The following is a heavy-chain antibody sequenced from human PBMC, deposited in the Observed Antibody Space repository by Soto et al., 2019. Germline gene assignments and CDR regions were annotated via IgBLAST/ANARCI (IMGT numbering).Heavy chain of an antibody. CDR2: IVVGSGNT. J-gene: IGHJ4*02. V-gene: IGHV1-58*01. CDR1: GFTFTSSA. Sequence: ASVKVSCKASGFTFTSSAVQWVRQARGQRLEWIGWIVVGSGNTNYAQKFQDRVTMTRNTSISTAYMELSSLRSEDTAVYYCARAPYDFWSGYYIYWGQGTLVTVSS. D-gene: IGHD3-3*01. CDR3: ARAPYDFWSGYYIY.